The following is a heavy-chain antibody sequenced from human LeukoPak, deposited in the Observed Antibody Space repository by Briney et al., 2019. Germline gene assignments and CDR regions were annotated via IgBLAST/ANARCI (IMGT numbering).Heavy chain of an antibody. J-gene: IGHJ5*02. D-gene: IGHD6-13*01. CDR2: IYYTGST. Sequence: SETLSLTCTVSGGPISTYYWTWIRQPPGKGLEWIGYIYYTGSTNYNPSLKSRVTISIDTSKNQFSLKLSSVTAADTAVYYCARHDTSLYSSSTNWFDPWGQGTLVTVSS. CDR1: GGPISTYY. V-gene: IGHV4-59*08. CDR3: ARHDTSLYSSSTNWFDP.